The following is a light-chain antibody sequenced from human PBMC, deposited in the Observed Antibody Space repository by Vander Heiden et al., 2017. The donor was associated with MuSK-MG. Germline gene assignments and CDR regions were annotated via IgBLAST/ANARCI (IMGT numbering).Light chain of an antibody. Sequence: DTHRTQSPSSLSASVGDRVTITSRASQSISSYLNCHQQNPGKAPKLLIYAASSSHSGVPSRFSGSASAADFTLTISILPPEDFATYCCQRRDSTPITFGGGTRLEIK. CDR1: QSISSY. V-gene: IGKV1-39*01. CDR3: QRRDSTPIT. CDR2: AAS. J-gene: IGKJ4*01.